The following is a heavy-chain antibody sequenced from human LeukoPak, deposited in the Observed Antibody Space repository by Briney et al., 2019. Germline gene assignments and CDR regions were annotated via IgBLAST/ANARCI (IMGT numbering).Heavy chain of an antibody. CDR2: IYYSGST. V-gene: IGHV4-31*03. CDR3: AREEFHWWYFDL. J-gene: IGHJ2*01. CDR1: GGSISSGGYY. D-gene: IGHD2-21*01. Sequence: SETLSLTRTVSGGSISSGGYYWSWIRQHPGKGLEWIGYIYYSGSTYYNPSLKSRVTISVDTSKNQFSLKLSSVTAADTAVYYCAREEFHWWYFDLWGRGTLVTVSS.